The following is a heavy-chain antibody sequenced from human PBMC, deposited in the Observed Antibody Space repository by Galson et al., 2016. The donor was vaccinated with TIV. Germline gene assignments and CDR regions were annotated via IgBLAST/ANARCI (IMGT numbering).Heavy chain of an antibody. V-gene: IGHV3-23*01. J-gene: IGHJ6*02. CDR2: ISAGGGST. CDR1: GFTFSTYA. D-gene: IGHD3-10*01. Sequence: SLRLSCAASGFTFSTYAMSWVRQAPGKGLEWVSGISAGGGSTHYADSVKGRFIISRDNSKNTPYLQMNSLSADDTAVFYCAKEPAGELVWFGEFSGGMDVWGQGTTVTVPS. CDR3: AKEPAGELVWFGEFSGGMDV.